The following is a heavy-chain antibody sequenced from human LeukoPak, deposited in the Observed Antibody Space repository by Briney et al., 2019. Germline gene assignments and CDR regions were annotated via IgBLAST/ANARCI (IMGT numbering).Heavy chain of an antibody. V-gene: IGHV3-21*01. D-gene: IGHD3-22*01. CDR3: ARGITMIVVVHAFDY. CDR2: ISSSSSYI. J-gene: IGHJ4*02. CDR1: GFTFSSYS. Sequence: GGSLRLSCAASGFTFSSYSMNWVRQAPGKGLEWVSSISSSSSYIYYADSVKGRFTISRDNDKNSLYLQMNILRAEDTAVYYCARGITMIVVVHAFDYWGQGTLVTVSS.